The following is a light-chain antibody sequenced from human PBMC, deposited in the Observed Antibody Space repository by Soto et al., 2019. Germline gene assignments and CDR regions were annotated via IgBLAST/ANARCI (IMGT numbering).Light chain of an antibody. CDR1: QSISSS. CDR3: QQRSPLLT. Sequence: EIVLTQSPATLSLSPGERASLSCRASQSISSSLAWYQQKPGQAPRLLIYDASKRVTGIPARFSGSGSGTDFTLTISSLEPEDFALYYCQQRSPLLTFGGGTKIEIK. J-gene: IGKJ4*01. CDR2: DAS. V-gene: IGKV3-11*01.